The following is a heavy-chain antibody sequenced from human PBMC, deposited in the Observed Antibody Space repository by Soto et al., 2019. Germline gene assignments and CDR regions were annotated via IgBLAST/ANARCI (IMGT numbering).Heavy chain of an antibody. V-gene: IGHV3-53*01. CDR3: ARVRSPSWDLDY. CDR2: IYSGGST. D-gene: IGHD6-13*01. Sequence: GGSLRLSCAASGFTVSSNYMSWVRQAPGKGLEWVSVIYSGGSTYYADSVKGRFTISRDNSKNTLYLQMNSLRAEDTAVYYCARVRSPSWDLDYWGQGTLVTVSS. J-gene: IGHJ4*02. CDR1: GFTVSSNY.